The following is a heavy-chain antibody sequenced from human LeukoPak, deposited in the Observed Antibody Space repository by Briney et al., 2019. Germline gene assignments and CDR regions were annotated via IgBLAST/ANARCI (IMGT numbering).Heavy chain of an antibody. Sequence: ASVKVSCKASGYTFTSYGISWVRQAPGQGLEWMGWISAYNGNTNYAQKLQGRVTMTTDTSTSTAYMELRSLRSDDTAVYYCARDFVVTMIVVDHYFDYWGQGTLVTVSS. CDR1: GYTFTSYG. CDR3: ARDFVVTMIVVDHYFDY. D-gene: IGHD3-22*01. V-gene: IGHV1-18*01. CDR2: ISAYNGNT. J-gene: IGHJ4*02.